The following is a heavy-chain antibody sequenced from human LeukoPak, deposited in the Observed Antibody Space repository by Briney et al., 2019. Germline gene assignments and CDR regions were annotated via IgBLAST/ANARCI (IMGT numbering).Heavy chain of an antibody. Sequence: ASVKVSCRASGYTFTGYYMHWVRQAPGQGLEWMGWINPNSGGTNYAQKFQGRVTMTRDTSISTAYMELSRLRSDDTAVYYCASRRYCSSTSCYRLDYWGQGTLVTVSS. CDR1: GYTFTGYY. CDR2: INPNSGGT. CDR3: ASRRYCSSTSCYRLDY. D-gene: IGHD2-2*01. V-gene: IGHV1-2*02. J-gene: IGHJ4*02.